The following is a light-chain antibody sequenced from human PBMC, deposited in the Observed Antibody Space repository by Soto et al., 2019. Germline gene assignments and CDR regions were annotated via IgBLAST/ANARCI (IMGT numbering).Light chain of an antibody. CDR1: SSNIGTNA. CDR2: SND. J-gene: IGLJ2*01. V-gene: IGLV1-44*01. CDR3: AAWDDSLNVV. Sequence: QSVVTQPPSASGTPGQRVTISCSGSSSNIGTNAVNWCQQLPGTAPRLLIYSNDQRPPGVPDRFSGSKSGTSASLGISGLQSEDEADYFCAAWDDSLNVVFGGGTKVTVL.